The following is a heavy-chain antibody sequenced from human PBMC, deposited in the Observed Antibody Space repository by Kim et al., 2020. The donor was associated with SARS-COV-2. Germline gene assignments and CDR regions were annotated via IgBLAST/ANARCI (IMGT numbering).Heavy chain of an antibody. J-gene: IGHJ4*02. CDR2: MYYSGST. V-gene: IGHV4-59*08. CDR1: GGSISSYY. Sequence: SETLSLTCTVSGGSISSYYWSWIRQPPGKGLEWIGYMYYSGSTNYNPSLKSRVTISVDTSENQFSLKLNSVTAADTAVYYCARHRSPGPHFDYWGQGTLVTVSS. CDR3: ARHRSPGPHFDY.